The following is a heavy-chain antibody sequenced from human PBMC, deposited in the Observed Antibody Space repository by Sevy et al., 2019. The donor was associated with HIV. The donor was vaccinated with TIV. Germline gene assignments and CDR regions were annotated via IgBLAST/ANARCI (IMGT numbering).Heavy chain of an antibody. J-gene: IGHJ6*02. V-gene: IGHV3-11*01. D-gene: IGHD2-15*01. CDR2: ISSSGHTT. CDR1: GFSFSSFY. CDR3: DRIHAMSTPHYGMDL. Sequence: GGSLRLSCAASGFSFSSFYMTWIRQAPGKGLQWVAYISSSGHTTYYADSVKGRFVVSRANAKNSLFLHIHSLRAEDTGVFFCDRIHAMSTPHYGMDLWGQGTTVTVSS.